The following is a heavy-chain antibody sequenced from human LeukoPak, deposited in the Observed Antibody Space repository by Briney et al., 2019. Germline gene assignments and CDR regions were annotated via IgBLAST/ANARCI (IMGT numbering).Heavy chain of an antibody. D-gene: IGHD6-19*01. Sequence: PSETLSLTCTVSGGSISSSSYYWGWIRQPPGKGLEWIGSIYYSGSTYYNPSLKSRVTISVDTSKNQFSLKLSSVTAADTAVYYCAREMDQWLIPYYFDYWGQGTLVTVSS. J-gene: IGHJ4*02. CDR2: IYYSGST. V-gene: IGHV4-39*07. CDR1: GGSISSSSYY. CDR3: AREMDQWLIPYYFDY.